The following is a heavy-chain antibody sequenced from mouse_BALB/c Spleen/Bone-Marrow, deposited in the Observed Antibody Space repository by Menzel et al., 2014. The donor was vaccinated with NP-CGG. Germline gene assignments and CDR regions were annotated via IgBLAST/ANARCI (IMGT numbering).Heavy chain of an antibody. Sequence: QVQLKESGTELVRPGTSVKVFCKASGYAFTNYLIEWVKQRPGQGLEWIGVINPGSGDTSYNEKFRGKATLTADKSSNTAYMQLSSLTSDDSAVYFCARNANWLFAYWGQGTLVTVSA. CDR2: INPGSGDT. CDR3: ARNANWLFAY. J-gene: IGHJ3*01. CDR1: GYAFTNYL. D-gene: IGHD4-1*01. V-gene: IGHV1-54*01.